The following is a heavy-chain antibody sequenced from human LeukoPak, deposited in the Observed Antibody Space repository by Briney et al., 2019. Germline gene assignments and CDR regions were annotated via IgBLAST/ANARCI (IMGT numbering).Heavy chain of an antibody. CDR2: INPNSGGT. V-gene: IGHV1-2*02. CDR3: ARVSYSSSTRQQERPFDY. J-gene: IGHJ4*02. CDR1: GYTFTGYY. Sequence: ASVKVSCKASGYTFTGYYMHWVRQAPGQGLEWMGWINPNSGGTNYAQKFQGRVTMTRDTSISTAYMELSRLRSDDTAVYYCARVSYSSSTRQQERPFDYWGQGTLVTVSS. D-gene: IGHD6-13*01.